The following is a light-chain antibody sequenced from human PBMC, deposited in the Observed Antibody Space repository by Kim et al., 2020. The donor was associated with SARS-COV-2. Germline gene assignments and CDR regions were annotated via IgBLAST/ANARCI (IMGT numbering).Light chain of an antibody. V-gene: IGLV3-19*01. J-gene: IGLJ2*01. CDR3: NSRDSSGNHVV. CDR1: SLRSYY. CDR2: GKN. Sequence: SSELTQDPAVSVALGQTVRITCQGDSLRSYYASWYQQKPGQAPVLVIYGKNNRPSGIPDRFSGSSSGNTASLTITGAKAGDEADYYCNSRDSSGNHVVFG.